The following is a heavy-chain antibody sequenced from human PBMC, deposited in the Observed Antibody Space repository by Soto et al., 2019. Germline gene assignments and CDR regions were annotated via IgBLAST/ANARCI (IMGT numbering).Heavy chain of an antibody. CDR1: RFIFSSYA. Sequence: GGSLELSWAASRFIFSSYAMSWFRQAPGKGLEWVSGISDGGGRTHYADSVKGRFTISRDNSKNAVYLQMNGLRAEDTAVYYCAKTIEPVSYYYYGMEVWGQGTTVTVSS. V-gene: IGHV3-23*01. D-gene: IGHD2-2*01. J-gene: IGHJ6*02. CDR3: AKTIEPVSYYYYGMEV. CDR2: ISDGGGRT.